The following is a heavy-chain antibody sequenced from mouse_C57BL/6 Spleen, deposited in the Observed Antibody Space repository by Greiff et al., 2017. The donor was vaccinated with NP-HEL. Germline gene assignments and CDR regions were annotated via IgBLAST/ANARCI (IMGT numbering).Heavy chain of an antibody. CDR1: GYTFTSYW. CDR3: ARDRYYGSIFDY. CDR2: IDPSDSYT. J-gene: IGHJ2*01. Sequence: VKLQQPGAELVKPGASVKLSCKASGYTFTSYWMQWVKQRPGQGLEWIGEIDPSDSYTNYNQKFKGKATLTVDTSSSTAYMQLSSLTSEDSAVYYCARDRYYGSIFDYWGQGTTLTVSS. D-gene: IGHD1-1*01. V-gene: IGHV1-50*01.